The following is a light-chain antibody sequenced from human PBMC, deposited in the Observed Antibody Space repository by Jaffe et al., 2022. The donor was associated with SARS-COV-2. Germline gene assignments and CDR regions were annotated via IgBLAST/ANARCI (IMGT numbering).Light chain of an antibody. CDR2: NNN. CDR3: GAWDGSLDGGV. J-gene: IGLJ1*01. CDR1: SSNIGSQT. Sequence: QSVLTQPPSASGTPGQRVTISCSGSSSNIGSQTVSWYQQLPGTAPKLLIYNNNQRPSGVPDRFSGSKSGTSASLAISGLQSEDEADYYCGAWDGSLDGGVFGTGTKVTVL. V-gene: IGLV1-44*01.